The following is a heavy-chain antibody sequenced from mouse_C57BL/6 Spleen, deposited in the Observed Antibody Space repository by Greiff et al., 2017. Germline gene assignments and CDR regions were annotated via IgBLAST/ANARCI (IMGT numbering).Heavy chain of an antibody. J-gene: IGHJ4*01. CDR3: ARGLLAMDY. CDR2: INPSSGYT. CDR1: GYTFTSYR. V-gene: IGHV1-4*01. D-gene: IGHD2-10*01. Sequence: QVQLQQSGAELVRPGASVKMSCKASGYTFTSYRMHWVKQRPGQGLEWIGYINPSSGYTKYNQKFKDKATLTADKSSSTAYMQLSSLTSEDSAVYYCARGLLAMDYWGQGTSVTVSS.